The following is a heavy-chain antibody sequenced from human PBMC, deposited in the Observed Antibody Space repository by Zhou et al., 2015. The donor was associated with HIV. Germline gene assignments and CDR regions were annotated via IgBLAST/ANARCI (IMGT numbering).Heavy chain of an antibody. CDR1: GGTFSSYA. D-gene: IGHD3-10*01. J-gene: IGHJ3*02. V-gene: IGHV1-69*01. Sequence: QVQLVQSGAEVKKPGSSVKVSCKASGGTFSSYAISWVRQAPGQGLEWMGGIIPIFGTANYAQKFQGRVTITADESTSTAYMELSSLRSEDTAVYYCAKIPVFGSYNQGAFVYLGPKGRIGHRLF. CDR2: IIPIFGTA. CDR3: AKIPVFGSYNQGAFVY.